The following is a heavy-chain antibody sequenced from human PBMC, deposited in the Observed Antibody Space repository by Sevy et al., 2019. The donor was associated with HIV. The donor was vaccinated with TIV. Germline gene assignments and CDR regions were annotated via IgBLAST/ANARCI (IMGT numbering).Heavy chain of an antibody. CDR3: ARGVGLDC. D-gene: IGHD1-26*01. CDR2: IRPDGSDK. J-gene: IGHJ4*02. CDR1: GFTFSPYW. Sequence: GGSLRLSCAASGFTFSPYWMTWVRQAPGKGLEWVANIRPDGSDKYYVDSVKDRFTISRENAKNSLYLQMNSLRADDTAMYYCARGVGLDCWGQGALVTVSS. V-gene: IGHV3-7*01.